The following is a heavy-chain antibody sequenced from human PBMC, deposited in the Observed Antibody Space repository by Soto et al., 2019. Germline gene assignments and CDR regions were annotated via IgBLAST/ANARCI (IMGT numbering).Heavy chain of an antibody. V-gene: IGHV2-5*02. D-gene: IGHD6-6*01. J-gene: IGHJ3*01. CDR1: GFSLTTSGEG. CDR3: AHRRERTAARDDAYDV. Sequence: ITLKESGPTLVTPTQTLTLTCIFSGFSLTTSGEGVGWIRQPPGKSLEWLALIYWDDANHYNASLKSRLTILKDASKNQAVLIMTNMDPIDTGTYYCAHRRERTAARDDAYDVWGQGTVVTVSS. CDR2: IYWDDAN.